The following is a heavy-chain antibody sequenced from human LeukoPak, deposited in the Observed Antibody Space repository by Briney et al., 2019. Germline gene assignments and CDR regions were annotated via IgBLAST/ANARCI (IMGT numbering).Heavy chain of an antibody. J-gene: IGHJ3*02. Sequence: ASVKVSCKASGYTFTSYGISWVRQAPGQGLEWMGWISAYNGNTNYAQKFQGRVTMTRDTSTSTVYMELSSLRSEDTAVYYCARAGPTVDDAFDIWGQGTMATVSS. CDR1: GYTFTSYG. D-gene: IGHD4-23*01. CDR3: ARAGPTVDDAFDI. CDR2: ISAYNGNT. V-gene: IGHV1-18*01.